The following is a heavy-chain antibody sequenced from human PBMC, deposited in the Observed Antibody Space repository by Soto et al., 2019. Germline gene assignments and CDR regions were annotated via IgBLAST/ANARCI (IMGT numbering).Heavy chain of an antibody. Sequence: GESLKISCKGSGYSFTSYWIGWVRQMPGKGLEWMGIINPGDSESRYSPSFQGQVTISADKSISTAYLQWSSLKASDTAIYYCTLSYGDSYYSYNGMDVWGQGNTVTVSS. CDR3: TLSYGDSYYSYNGMDV. CDR1: GYSFTSYW. CDR2: INPGDSES. J-gene: IGHJ6*02. D-gene: IGHD4-17*01. V-gene: IGHV5-51*01.